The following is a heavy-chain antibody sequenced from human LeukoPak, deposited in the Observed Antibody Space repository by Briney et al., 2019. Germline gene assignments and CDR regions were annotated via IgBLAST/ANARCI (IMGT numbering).Heavy chain of an antibody. D-gene: IGHD5-18*01. J-gene: IGHJ4*02. Sequence: GGSLRLSCAASGFTFSSYGMHGVRQAPGKGLEGVAFIRYDGSNKYYADSVKGRFTISRDHSKHTLYLQMNSLRAEDTAVYYCAKDTDTAMVTCFDYWGQGTLVTVSS. CDR1: GFTFSSYG. CDR2: IRYDGSNK. CDR3: AKDTDTAMVTCFDY. V-gene: IGHV3-30*02.